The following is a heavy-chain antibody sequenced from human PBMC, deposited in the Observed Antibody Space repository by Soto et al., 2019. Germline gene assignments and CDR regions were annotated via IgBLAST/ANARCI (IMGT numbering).Heavy chain of an antibody. CDR1: GFTFRDYA. CDR2: ISGSGDSA. V-gene: IGHV3-23*01. J-gene: IGHJ4*02. Sequence: VQLLESGGGLVQPGGSLRLSSAASGFTFRDYAMNWVRQAPGKGLEWVSDISGSGDSARYADSVRGRFTISRDNSRNTLYLQMNSLRVDDTAVYYCGKERRGSGWSVCNYWGQGTLVTVSS. CDR3: GKERRGSGWSVCNY. D-gene: IGHD6-19*01.